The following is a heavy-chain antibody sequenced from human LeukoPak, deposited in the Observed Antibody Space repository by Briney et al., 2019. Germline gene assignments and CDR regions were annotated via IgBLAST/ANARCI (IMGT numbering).Heavy chain of an antibody. J-gene: IGHJ4*02. CDR2: ISGSGGST. CDR3: AKDHEMVALPSDFFDY. D-gene: IGHD3-10*01. Sequence: GGSLRLSCAASGFTFSSYAMSWVRQAPGKGLEWVSAISGSGGSTYYADSVKGRFTISRDNSKNTLYLQMNSLRAEDTAVYYCAKDHEMVALPSDFFDYWGQGTLVTVSS. V-gene: IGHV3-23*01. CDR1: GFTFSSYA.